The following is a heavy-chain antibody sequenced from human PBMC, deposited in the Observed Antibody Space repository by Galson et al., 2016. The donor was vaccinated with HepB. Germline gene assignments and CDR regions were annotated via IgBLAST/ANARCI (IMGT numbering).Heavy chain of an antibody. Sequence: SLRLSCAVSGFSVRDSYMNWVRQAPGKGLEWVSIISSSGGDTFYADSVKGRFTISRDSSKNTLYLQMNSLRAEDTAVYHCAKGGQKFDYATRYCDYWGQGSLVTVSS. V-gene: IGHV3-23*01. D-gene: IGHD2-8*01. J-gene: IGHJ4*02. CDR3: AKGGQKFDYATRYCDY. CDR1: GFSVRDSY. CDR2: ISSSGGDT.